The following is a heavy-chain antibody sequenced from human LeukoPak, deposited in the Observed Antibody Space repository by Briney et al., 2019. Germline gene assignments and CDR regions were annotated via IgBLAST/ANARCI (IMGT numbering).Heavy chain of an antibody. CDR3: ASDSGSLDY. J-gene: IGHJ4*02. CDR2: IYHSGST. V-gene: IGHV4-59*12. CDR1: GDSISSYY. D-gene: IGHD1-26*01. Sequence: PSETLSLTCTVSGDSISSYYWSWIRQPPGKGLEWIGYIYHSGSTYYNPSLKSRVTISVDRSKNQFSLKLSSVTAADTAVYYCASDSGSLDYWGQGTLVTVSS.